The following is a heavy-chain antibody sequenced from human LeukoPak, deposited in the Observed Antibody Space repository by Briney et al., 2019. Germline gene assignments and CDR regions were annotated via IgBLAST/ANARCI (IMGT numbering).Heavy chain of an antibody. CDR2: ISYDGSNK. CDR1: GFTFSSYG. J-gene: IGHJ4*02. Sequence: GGSLRLSCAASGFTFSSYGIHWVRQAPGKGLEWVAVISYDGSNKYYADSVKGRFTISRDNSKNTRYLQMNSLRAEDTAVYYCAKEGRIAVAHGFDYWGQGTLVTVSS. CDR3: AKEGRIAVAHGFDY. D-gene: IGHD6-19*01. V-gene: IGHV3-30*18.